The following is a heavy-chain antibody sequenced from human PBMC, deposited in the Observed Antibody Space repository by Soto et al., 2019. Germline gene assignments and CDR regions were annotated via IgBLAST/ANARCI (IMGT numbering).Heavy chain of an antibody. CDR2: ISSNSAYI. CDR1: GFTFRSFT. Sequence: GGSLRLSCAASGFTFRSFTMNWVRQSPGEGLEWVSTISSNSAYIYYTDALRGRFTISRDNAKNSLHLQMNSLRAEDTAVYYCTRDASRDSSARGWFDPWGPGTLVTVSS. CDR3: TRDASRDSSARGWFDP. D-gene: IGHD6-13*01. V-gene: IGHV3-21*01. J-gene: IGHJ5*02.